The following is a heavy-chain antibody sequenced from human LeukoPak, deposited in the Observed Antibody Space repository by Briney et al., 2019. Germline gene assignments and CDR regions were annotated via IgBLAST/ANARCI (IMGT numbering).Heavy chain of an antibody. CDR1: GLSFSSYV. Sequence: GGSLRLSCVASGLSFSSYVMNWVRQAPGKELEWVSTINGGGDGTYYADSVKGRITVSRDNSRNTLYLQMNFLGVEDTAVYYCAHSEFCVSGKYAGLDNWGQGTLVTVSS. J-gene: IGHJ4*02. D-gene: IGHD3-10*01. CDR2: INGGGDGT. CDR3: AHSEFCVSGKYAGLDN. V-gene: IGHV3-23*01.